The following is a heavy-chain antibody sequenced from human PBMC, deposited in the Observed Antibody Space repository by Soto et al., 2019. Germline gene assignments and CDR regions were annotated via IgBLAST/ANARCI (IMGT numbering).Heavy chain of an antibody. CDR3: ARGLAVAYFDY. D-gene: IGHD6-19*01. Sequence: TSETLSLTCTVSGGSISSGDYYWSWIRQPPGKGLEWIGYIYYSGGTYHSPSLKTRVTISVDTSKNQFSLKLSSVTAADTAVYYCARGLAVAYFDYWGQGTLVTVSS. CDR1: GGSISSGDYY. J-gene: IGHJ4*02. V-gene: IGHV4-30-4*01. CDR2: IYYSGGT.